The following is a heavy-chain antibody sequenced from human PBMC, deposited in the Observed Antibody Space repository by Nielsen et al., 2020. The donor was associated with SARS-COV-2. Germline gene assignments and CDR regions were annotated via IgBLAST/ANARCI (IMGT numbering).Heavy chain of an antibody. CDR3: ARVDSTRVFAILHWFDP. CDR1: GGSISSNTHY. V-gene: IGHV4-39*01. CDR2: VHYSENT. D-gene: IGHD2-21*01. Sequence: SETLSLTCTVSGGSISSNTHYWDWIRQPPGKGLEWLGSVHYSENTYYNPSLKSRVTISVDTPKNQVSLKLSSVTAADTAVYYCARVDSTRVFAILHWFDPWGQGTLVTVSS. J-gene: IGHJ5*02.